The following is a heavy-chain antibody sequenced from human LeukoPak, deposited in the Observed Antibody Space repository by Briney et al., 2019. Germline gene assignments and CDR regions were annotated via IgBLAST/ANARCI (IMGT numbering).Heavy chain of an antibody. D-gene: IGHD3-10*01. CDR1: GGSISSSSYY. CDR3: ARVRMVRGLEYYFDY. CDR2: IYYSGST. Sequence: PSETLSLTCTVSGGSISSSSYYWGWIRQPPGKGLEWIGSIYYSGSTYYNPSLKSRVTISVDTSKNQFSLKLSSVTAADTAVYYCARVRMVRGLEYYFDYWGQGTLVTVSS. J-gene: IGHJ4*02. V-gene: IGHV4-39*07.